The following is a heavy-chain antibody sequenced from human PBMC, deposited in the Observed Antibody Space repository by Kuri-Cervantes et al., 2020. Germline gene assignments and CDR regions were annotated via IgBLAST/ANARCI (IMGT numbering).Heavy chain of an antibody. CDR3: ARGDMVRGVVDYHYYGMDV. CDR2: INPSGGST. CDR1: GYTFTSYG. J-gene: IGHJ6*02. Sequence: ASVKVSCKASGYTFTSYGISWVRQAPGQGLEWMGIINPSGGSTSYAQKFQGRVTMTRDTSTSTVYMELSSLRSEDTAVYYCARGDMVRGVVDYHYYGMDVWGQGTTVTVSS. V-gene: IGHV1-46*01. D-gene: IGHD3-10*01.